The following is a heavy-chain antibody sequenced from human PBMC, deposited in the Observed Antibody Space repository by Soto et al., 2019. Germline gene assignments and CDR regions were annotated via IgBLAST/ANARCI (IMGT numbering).Heavy chain of an antibody. V-gene: IGHV3-48*01. J-gene: IGHJ1*01. CDR2: ISSSSSTI. CDR3: ARDEVDYGDYVGFQH. D-gene: IGHD4-17*01. CDR1: GFTFSSYS. Sequence: EVQLVESGGGLVQPGGSLRLSCAASGFTFSSYSMNWVRQAPGKGLEWVSYISSSSSTIYYADSVKGRFTISRDNAKNSLYLQMNRLRVEDTAVYYCARDEVDYGDYVGFQHWGHGTLVTVSS.